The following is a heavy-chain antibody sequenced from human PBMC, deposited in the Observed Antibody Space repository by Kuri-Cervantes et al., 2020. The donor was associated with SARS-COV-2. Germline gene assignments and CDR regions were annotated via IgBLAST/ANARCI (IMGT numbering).Heavy chain of an antibody. V-gene: IGHV3-49*04. CDR1: GFTFGDYA. CDR2: IRSKAYGGTT. D-gene: IGHD2-2*01. J-gene: IGHJ6*03. Sequence: GGSLRLSCTASGFTFGDYAMSWVRQAPGKGLEWVGFIRSKAYGGTTEYAASVKGRFTISRDDSKNTLYLQMNSLKTEDTAVYYCTTGKYCSSTSCTYYYYYYMDVWGKGTTVTVSS. CDR3: TTGKYCSSTSCTYYYYYYMDV.